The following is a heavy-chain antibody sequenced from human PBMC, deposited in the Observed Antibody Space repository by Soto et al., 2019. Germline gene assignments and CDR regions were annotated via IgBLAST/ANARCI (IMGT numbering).Heavy chain of an antibody. CDR2: INPSGGRT. V-gene: IGHV1-46*01. CDR1: GNRFTTPY. D-gene: IGHD3-22*01. CDR3: AGLYHYDSSGYYVY. J-gene: IGHJ4*02. Sequence: ASVKVSCKASGNRFTTPYMHWVRKAPGQGLEWMGIINPSGGRTTYAQKFQGRVTMTRDTSTSTFHMELSSLTTEDTAVYYCAGLYHYDSSGYYVYWGQGTLLTVSS.